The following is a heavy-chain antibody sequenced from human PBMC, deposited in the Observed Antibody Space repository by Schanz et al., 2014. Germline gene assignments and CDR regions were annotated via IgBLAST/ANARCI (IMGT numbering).Heavy chain of an antibody. CDR3: ARGGSVATIAPYTWFDP. D-gene: IGHD5-12*01. J-gene: IGHJ5*02. CDR1: GGSIRSYF. V-gene: IGHV4-4*08. CDR2: IYSRGSS. Sequence: QVQLQESGPGLLKPSETLSLTCTVSGGSIRSYFWSWIRQPPGKGLEWIGRIYSRGSSTYNPSLRGRVTIPIDPSNTHLSLKLNPGTAADTAVYYCARGGSVATIAPYTWFDPWGQGTLVTVSS.